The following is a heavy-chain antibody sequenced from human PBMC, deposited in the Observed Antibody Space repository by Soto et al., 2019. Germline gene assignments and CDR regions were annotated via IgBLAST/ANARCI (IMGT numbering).Heavy chain of an antibody. CDR1: GGSIISGGYS. CDR3: ARVRSGWGIDY. V-gene: IGHV4-30-2*01. Sequence: QLHLQESGSGLVKPSQTLSLTCAVSGGSIISGGYSWSWIRQPPGKGLNYIGYIYHSGSTYYNPSLKSRVTISVDRSKNQFSLKLSSVTAADTAVYYCARVRSGWGIDYWGQGTLVTVSS. J-gene: IGHJ4*02. D-gene: IGHD6-19*01. CDR2: IYHSGST.